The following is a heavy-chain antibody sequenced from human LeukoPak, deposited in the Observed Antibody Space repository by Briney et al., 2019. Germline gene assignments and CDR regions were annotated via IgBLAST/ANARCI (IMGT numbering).Heavy chain of an antibody. CDR3: AREGDYVWGSYRSFYYYYMDV. CDR2: ISSSSSYI. Sequence: PGGSLRLSCAASGFTFSSYSMNWVRQAPGKGLEWVSSISSSSSYIYYADSVKGRFTISRDNAKNSLYLQMNSLRAEDTAVYYCAREGDYVWGSYRSFYYYYMDVWGKGTTVTVSS. D-gene: IGHD3-16*02. J-gene: IGHJ6*03. V-gene: IGHV3-21*01. CDR1: GFTFSSYS.